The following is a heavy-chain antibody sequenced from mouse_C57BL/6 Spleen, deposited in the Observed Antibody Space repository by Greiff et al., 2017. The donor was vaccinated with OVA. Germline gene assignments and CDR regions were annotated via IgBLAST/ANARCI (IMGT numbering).Heavy chain of an antibody. CDR2: LDPSDSYT. V-gene: IGHV1-69*01. Sequence: VQLQQSGAELVMPGASVKLSCKASGYTFTSYWMHWVKQRPGQGLEWIGELDPSDSYTKYNQKFKGKSTLTVDKSSSTAYMQLSSLTSEDSAVYYCARSGLGRRGFAYWGQGTLVTVSA. CDR1: GYTFTSYW. D-gene: IGHD4-1*01. CDR3: ARSGLGRRGFAY. J-gene: IGHJ3*01.